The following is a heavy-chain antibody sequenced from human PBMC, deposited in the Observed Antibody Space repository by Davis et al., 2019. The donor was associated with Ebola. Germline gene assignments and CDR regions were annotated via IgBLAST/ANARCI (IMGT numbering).Heavy chain of an antibody. CDR3: ARDSIYDSSGYYDY. Sequence: PGGSLRLSCAASGFTFSSYWMSWVRQAPGKGLEWVANIKQDGSEKHYVDSVKGRFTISRDTAKNSLYLQMNSLRAEDTAVYYCARDSIYDSSGYYDYWGQGTLVTVSS. CDR1: GFTFSSYW. D-gene: IGHD3-22*01. J-gene: IGHJ4*02. CDR2: IKQDGSEK. V-gene: IGHV3-7*01.